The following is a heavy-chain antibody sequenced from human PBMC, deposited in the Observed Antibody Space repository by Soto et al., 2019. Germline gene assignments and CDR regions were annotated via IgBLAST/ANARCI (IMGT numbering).Heavy chain of an antibody. CDR3: ARMETFGSLNWFDP. CDR1: GYSFTNND. V-gene: IGHV1-8*01. D-gene: IGHD3-16*01. J-gene: IGHJ5*02. CDR2: MNPGSGDT. Sequence: VKVSFKASGYSFTNNDVSWVRQSTGQGLEWMGWMNPGSGDTGYAQKFQGRVTMTRDISIATAYMELSSLRSDDTAIYYCARMETFGSLNWFDPWGQGTLVTVS.